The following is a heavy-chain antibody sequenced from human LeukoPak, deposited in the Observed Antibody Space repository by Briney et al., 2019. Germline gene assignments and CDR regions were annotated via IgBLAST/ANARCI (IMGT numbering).Heavy chain of an antibody. CDR2: ISGSGGST. D-gene: IGHD6-6*01. V-gene: IGHV3-23*01. CDR3: AKDRIAAQDAFDI. CDR1: GFTFSNYW. J-gene: IGHJ3*02. Sequence: PGGSLRLSCAASGFTFSNYWMSWVRQAPGKGLEWVSAISGSGGSTYYADSVKGRFTISRDNSKNTLYLQMNSLRAEDTAVYYCAKDRIAAQDAFDIWGQGTMVTVSS.